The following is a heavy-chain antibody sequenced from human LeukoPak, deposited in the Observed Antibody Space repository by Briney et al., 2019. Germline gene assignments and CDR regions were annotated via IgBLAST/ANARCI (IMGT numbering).Heavy chain of an antibody. CDR2: IYYSGST. Sequence: TSQTLSLTCTVSGGSISSGDYYWRWFRQPPGKGLEWIGFIYYSGSTYYNPYLKSRVTISVDTSKNQFSLKLSSVTAADTAVYYCARVNYDYYYYMYVWGKGTTVTVCS. CDR1: GGSISSGDYY. J-gene: IGHJ6*03. V-gene: IGHV4-30-4*08. D-gene: IGHD4-23*01. CDR3: ARVNYDYYYYMYV.